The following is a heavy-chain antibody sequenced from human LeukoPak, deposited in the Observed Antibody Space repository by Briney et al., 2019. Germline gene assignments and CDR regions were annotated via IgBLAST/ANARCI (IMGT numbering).Heavy chain of an antibody. CDR3: ARVGRVSIYPSYMDV. D-gene: IGHD2-21*01. J-gene: IGHJ6*03. V-gene: IGHV3-30*04. CDR2: ISDDGRDT. CDR1: GFTFSSFP. Sequence: PGTSLRLSCEASGFTFSSFPMHWVRQTPDKRLEWVAVISDDGRDTYYADSVKGRFTSSRDNSKNTLYLQMNSLSPEDTAVVYCARVGRVSIYPSYMDVWGKGTAVTVSS.